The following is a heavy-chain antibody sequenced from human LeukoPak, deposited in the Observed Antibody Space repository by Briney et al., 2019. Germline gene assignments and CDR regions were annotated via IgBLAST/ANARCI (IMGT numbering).Heavy chain of an antibody. CDR2: IYYSGDT. J-gene: IGHJ4*02. CDR3: ARHRWAAVAGAFDY. CDR1: GSSISSYY. V-gene: IGHV4-59*05. Sequence: PSETLSLTCTVSGSSISSYYWSWIRQPAGKGLEWIGSIYYSGDTSYNPSLKSRVTISVDTSKNQFSLKLSSVTAADTAVYYCARHRWAAVAGAFDYWGQGTLVTVSS. D-gene: IGHD6-19*01.